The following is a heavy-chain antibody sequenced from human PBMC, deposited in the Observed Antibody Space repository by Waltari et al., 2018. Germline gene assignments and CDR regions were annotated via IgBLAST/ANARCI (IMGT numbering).Heavy chain of an antibody. CDR2: IYYSGNT. D-gene: IGHD3-9*01. CDR3: ARVVDYDILTGRMYYFDY. CDR1: GGSIRSSSYS. J-gene: IGHJ4*02. V-gene: IGHV4-39*07. Sequence: QLQLQESGPGLVKPSETLSLTCTVSGGSIRSSSYSWGWIRQPPGKGLEWIGSIYYSGNTYDNPSLKSRVTIALDTSKNQFSLNLTSVTAADTAVYYCARVVDYDILTGRMYYFDYWGQGTLVTVSS.